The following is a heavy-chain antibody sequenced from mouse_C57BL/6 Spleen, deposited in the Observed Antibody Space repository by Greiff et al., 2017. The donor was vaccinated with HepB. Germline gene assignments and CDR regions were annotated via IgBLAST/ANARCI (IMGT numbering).Heavy chain of an antibody. CDR3: TRESYGSSYGYYAMDY. V-gene: IGHV5-9-1*02. D-gene: IGHD1-1*01. CDR2: ISSGGDYI. CDR1: GFTFSSYA. Sequence: EVKVVESGEGLVKPGGSLKLSCAASGFTFSSYAMSWVRQTPEKRLEWVAYISSGGDYIYYADTVKGRFTISRDNARNTLYLQMSSLKSEDTAMYYCTRESYGSSYGYYAMDYWGQGTSVTVSS. J-gene: IGHJ4*01.